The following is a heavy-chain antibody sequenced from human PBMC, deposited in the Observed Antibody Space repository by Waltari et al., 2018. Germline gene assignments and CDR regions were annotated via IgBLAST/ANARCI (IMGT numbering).Heavy chain of an antibody. Sequence: QVQLQESGPGLVKPSQTLSLTCTVSGGSISRGGSYWSWIRQHPGKGLEWIGYIYHSGSTYYNPSLKSRVTISVDRSKNQFSLKLSSVTAADTAVYYCARVGTVEKYYYYGMDVWGQGTTVTVSS. CDR3: ARVGTVEKYYYYGMDV. CDR1: GGSISRGGSY. CDR2: IYHSGST. V-gene: IGHV4-31*03. D-gene: IGHD4-17*01. J-gene: IGHJ6*02.